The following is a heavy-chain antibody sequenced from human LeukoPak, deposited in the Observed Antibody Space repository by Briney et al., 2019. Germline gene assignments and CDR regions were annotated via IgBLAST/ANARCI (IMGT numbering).Heavy chain of an antibody. V-gene: IGHV3-74*01. CDR1: GFTFSGYW. J-gene: IGHJ6*02. CDR2: ISSDGSST. CDR3: ARGRQYGMDV. Sequence: GGSLRLSCAASGFTFSGYWMHWVRQAPGKGLVWVSRISSDGSSTNYADSVKGRFSISRDNAKNMLYVEMNSLRAEDTAVYYCARGRQYGMDVWGQGTTVTVSS.